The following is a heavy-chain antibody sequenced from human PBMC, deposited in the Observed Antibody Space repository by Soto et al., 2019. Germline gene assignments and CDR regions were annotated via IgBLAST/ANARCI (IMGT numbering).Heavy chain of an antibody. CDR2: VNPNNGDT. CDR3: AKVSRKGSAIDFDY. CDR1: GYTFSIYD. Sequence: QVQLVESGAELKKPGASVKVSCKASGYTFSIYDMNWMRQATGQGPEWIGWVNPNNGDTGYAQKFQGRVTLTTDISTTTAYMELTSLRSEDTAIYYCAKVSRKGSAIDFDYWGQGTLITVSS. D-gene: IGHD3-10*01. J-gene: IGHJ4*02. V-gene: IGHV1-8*01.